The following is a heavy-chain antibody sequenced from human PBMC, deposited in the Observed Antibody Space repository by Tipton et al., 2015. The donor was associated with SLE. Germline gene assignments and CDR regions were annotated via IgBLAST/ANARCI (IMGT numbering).Heavy chain of an antibody. CDR1: GFTFSDYY. J-gene: IGHJ4*02. Sequence: SLRLSCAASGFTFSDYYMSWIRQAPGKGLEWVSYIRSSGSTIYYADSVKGRFTVSRDNAKNSLFLQMNSLRADDTAVYYCARDRRYYYDSSGSHFDYWGQGTLVTVSS. CDR2: IRSSGSTI. CDR3: ARDRRYYYDSSGSHFDY. D-gene: IGHD3-22*01. V-gene: IGHV3-11*01.